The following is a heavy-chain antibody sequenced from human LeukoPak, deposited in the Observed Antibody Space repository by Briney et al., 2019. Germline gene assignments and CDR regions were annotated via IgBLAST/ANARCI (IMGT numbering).Heavy chain of an antibody. J-gene: IGHJ4*02. CDR3: ARPSDSSSSVFDY. V-gene: IGHV1-69*13. CDR2: IIPIFGTA. D-gene: IGHD6-6*01. Sequence: SVEVSCKASGGTFSSYAISWVRQAPGQGLEWMGGIIPIFGTANYAQKFQGRVTITADESTSTAYMELSSLRSEDTAVYYCARPSDSSSSVFDYWGQGTLVTVSS. CDR1: GGTFSSYA.